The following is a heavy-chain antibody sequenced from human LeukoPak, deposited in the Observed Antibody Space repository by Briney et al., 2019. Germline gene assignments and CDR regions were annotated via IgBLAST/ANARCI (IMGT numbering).Heavy chain of an antibody. Sequence: PGGSLRLSCAASGFTFNKYWMSWVRQAPGKGLEWVANINKDGSETDYADSVKGRFTMSRDNAKNSLYLQMNSLRAEDTAVYYCAREFPYYYDISGYKLDYWGQGTLVTVSS. J-gene: IGHJ4*02. CDR3: AREFPYYYDISGYKLDY. D-gene: IGHD3-22*01. CDR1: GFTFNKYW. CDR2: INKDGSET. V-gene: IGHV3-7*01.